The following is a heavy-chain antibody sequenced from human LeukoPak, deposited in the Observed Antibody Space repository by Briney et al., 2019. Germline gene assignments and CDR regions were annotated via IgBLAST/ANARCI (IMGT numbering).Heavy chain of an antibody. CDR3: TKTSGGGGHDS. D-gene: IGHD4-23*01. V-gene: IGHV4-38-2*01. Sequence: PSDTLSLTRSVSGYSIGTGNYWAWVRQPPGKGLEWIGCVFHSGTHYKSSLTSRATISMDTSANQFSLKLTSMTAADSAFYYCTKTSGGGGHDSWGQGILVTVSS. CDR1: GYSIGTGNY. J-gene: IGHJ5*01. CDR2: VFHSGT.